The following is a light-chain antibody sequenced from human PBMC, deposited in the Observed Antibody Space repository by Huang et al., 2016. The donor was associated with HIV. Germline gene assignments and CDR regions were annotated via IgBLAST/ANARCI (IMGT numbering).Light chain of an antibody. CDR3: QQYGNSAT. CDR2: GAS. J-gene: IGKJ1*01. CDR1: QRVTSRS. Sequence: EIVLTQSPGTLSLSPGERATLSCRASQRVTSRSLAWYQQKPGQAPRLLIFGASSRATGIPDRVSGSGSGTDFTLTISRLEPEDFAVYYCQQYGNSATFGQGTKVEIK. V-gene: IGKV3-20*01.